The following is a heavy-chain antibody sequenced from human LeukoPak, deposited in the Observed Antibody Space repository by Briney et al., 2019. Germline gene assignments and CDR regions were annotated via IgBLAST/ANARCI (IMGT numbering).Heavy chain of an antibody. D-gene: IGHD3-16*01. Sequence: ASVKVSCKASGYTFTSYGISWVRQAPGQGLEWMGWISTYNGDTNYAQKLQGRVTMTSDTSTNTAYMELRSLRSDDTAVYYCAREGLGELTLDYWGQGTLVTVSS. CDR1: GYTFTSYG. CDR2: ISTYNGDT. V-gene: IGHV1-18*01. J-gene: IGHJ4*02. CDR3: AREGLGELTLDY.